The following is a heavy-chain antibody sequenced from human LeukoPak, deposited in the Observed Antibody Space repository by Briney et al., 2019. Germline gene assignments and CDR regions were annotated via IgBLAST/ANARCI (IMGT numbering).Heavy chain of an antibody. CDR1: GFTFSSYG. V-gene: IGHV3-30*18. Sequence: GGSLRLSCAASGFTFSSYGMHWIRQAPGKGLEWVAVIAYDGSNKYYADSVKGRFTISRDNSKNTVFLQMNSLRAEDTAVYYCAKEVYHDSSAYSDYWGQGTLVTVSS. J-gene: IGHJ4*02. CDR2: IAYDGSNK. CDR3: AKEVYHDSSAYSDY. D-gene: IGHD3-22*01.